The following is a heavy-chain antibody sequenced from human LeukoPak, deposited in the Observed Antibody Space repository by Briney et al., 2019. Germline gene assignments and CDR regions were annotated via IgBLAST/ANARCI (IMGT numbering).Heavy chain of an antibody. J-gene: IGHJ6*04. CDR3: AELGITMIGGV. V-gene: IGHV3-21*01. CDR2: ISSSSSYI. CDR1: GFTFSSYS. Sequence: PGGSLRLSCAASGFTFSSYSMNWVRQAPGKGLEWVSSISSSSSYIYYADSVKGRFTISRDNSKNTLYLQMNSLRAEDTAVYYCAELGITMIGGVWGKGTTVTISS. D-gene: IGHD3-10*02.